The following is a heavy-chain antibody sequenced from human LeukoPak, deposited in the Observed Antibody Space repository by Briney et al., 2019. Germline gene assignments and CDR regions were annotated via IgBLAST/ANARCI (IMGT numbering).Heavy chain of an antibody. J-gene: IGHJ3*02. V-gene: IGHV4-39*02. CDR2: ISYSGGT. CDR1: GGSIISNNHY. Sequence: SETLSLTCTVSGGSIISNNHYWRWTRQPPGKGLEWFGSISYSGGTAYNPSLRSRVTISVDTSKNQFSLKVNSVTAADTAVYYCAREVEYYDSSGYRPHAFDIWGQGTLVTVSA. D-gene: IGHD3-22*01. CDR3: AREVEYYDSSGYRPHAFDI.